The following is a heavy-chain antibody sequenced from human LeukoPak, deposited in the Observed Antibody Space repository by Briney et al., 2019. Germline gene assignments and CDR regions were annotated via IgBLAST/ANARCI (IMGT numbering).Heavy chain of an antibody. V-gene: IGHV3-74*01. CDR2: INSDGSST. CDR3: ARLNLYYYGSGSYSGFDY. D-gene: IGHD3-10*01. Sequence: SGGSLRLSCAASGFTFSSYWMHWVRQAPGKGLVWVSRINSDGSSTSYADSVKGRFTISRDIAKNTLYLQMNSLRAEDTAVYYCARLNLYYYGSGSYSGFDYWGQGTLVTVSS. CDR1: GFTFSSYW. J-gene: IGHJ4*02.